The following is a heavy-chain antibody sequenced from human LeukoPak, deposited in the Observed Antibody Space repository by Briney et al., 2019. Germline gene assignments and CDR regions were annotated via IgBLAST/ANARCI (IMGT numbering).Heavy chain of an antibody. V-gene: IGHV3-21*01. CDR1: GFTFSSYS. D-gene: IGHD6-13*01. CDR2: ISSSSSYI. Sequence: GGSLRLSCAASGFTFSSYSMNWVRQAPGKGLEWVSSISSSSSYIYYADSVKGRFTISRDNAKNSLYLQMNSLRAEDTAVYYCARGGSWSIYDAFDIWGQGTMVTVSS. J-gene: IGHJ3*02. CDR3: ARGGSWSIYDAFDI.